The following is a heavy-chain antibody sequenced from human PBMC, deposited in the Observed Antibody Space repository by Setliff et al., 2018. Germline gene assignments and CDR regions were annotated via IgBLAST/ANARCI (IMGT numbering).Heavy chain of an antibody. CDR1: GYIFSVSW. J-gene: IGHJ3*01. D-gene: IGHD2-2*01. CDR3: ARHEDRNKCTSSSCYRENDAFDV. V-gene: IGHV5-51*01. CDR2: IYAGNSQI. Sequence: GESLKISCKDSGYIFSVSWIGWVRQMPGKGLEWMGIIYAGNSQIKYGPSFQGQFTISVDKSISTAYLQWSSLKASDTAMYYCARHEDRNKCTSSSCYRENDAFDVWGQGAMVTVSS.